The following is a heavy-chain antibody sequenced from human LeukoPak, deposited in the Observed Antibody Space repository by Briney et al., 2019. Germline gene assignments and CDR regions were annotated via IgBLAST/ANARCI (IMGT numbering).Heavy chain of an antibody. J-gene: IGHJ4*02. Sequence: GASVKVSCKASGYTFTSNHIHWVRQAPGQGLEWMGVINPSGDSTSYAQNFQGRVTMTRDTSTSTVYMELSSLRSEDTAIYYCAKIAASDTGEEYWGQGTLVTVSS. CDR2: INPSGDST. CDR3: AKIAASDTGEEY. D-gene: IGHD6-13*01. CDR1: GYTFTSNH. V-gene: IGHV1-46*01.